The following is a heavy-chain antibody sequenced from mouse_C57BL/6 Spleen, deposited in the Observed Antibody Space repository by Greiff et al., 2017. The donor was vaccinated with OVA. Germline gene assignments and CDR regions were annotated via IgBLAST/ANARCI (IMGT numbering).Heavy chain of an antibody. D-gene: IGHD2-4*01. CDR1: GFTFSSYA. J-gene: IGHJ2*01. Sequence: EVKVEESGGGLVKPGGSLKLSCAASGFTFSSYAMSWVRQTPEQRLEWVATISDGGSYTYYPANVKGRFTISRDNAKNNRYLQMSHLKSEDAAMYYCARDNDYGFDYWGQGTTLTVSS. CDR3: ARDNDYGFDY. V-gene: IGHV5-4*01. CDR2: ISDGGSYT.